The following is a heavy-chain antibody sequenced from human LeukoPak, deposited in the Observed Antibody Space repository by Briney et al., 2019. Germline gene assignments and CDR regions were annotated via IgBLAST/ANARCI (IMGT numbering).Heavy chain of an antibody. CDR3: ARGQPLPGYYYDSSGYYFDY. CDR1: GYTFSSYD. V-gene: IGHV1-8*01. CDR2: MNPNSGNT. J-gene: IGHJ4*02. Sequence: ASVKVSCTASGYTFSSYDINWVRQATGQGLEWMGWMNPNSGNTGYAQKFQGRVTMTRNTSISTAYMELSSLRSEDTAVYYCARGQPLPGYYYDSSGYYFDYWGQGTLVTVSS. D-gene: IGHD3-22*01.